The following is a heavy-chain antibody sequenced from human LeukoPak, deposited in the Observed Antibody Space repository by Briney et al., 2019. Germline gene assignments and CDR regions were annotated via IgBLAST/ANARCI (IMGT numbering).Heavy chain of an antibody. CDR1: GLTFSSYS. CDR3: ARESVTTVVTPERGLSDI. Sequence: GGSQRLSCAASGLTFSSYSMNWVRQAPGKGLEWVSSISSSSSYIYYADSVKGRFTISRDNAKNSLYLQMNSLRAEDTAVYYCARESVTTVVTPERGLSDIWGQGTMVTVSS. D-gene: IGHD4-23*01. V-gene: IGHV3-21*01. J-gene: IGHJ3*02. CDR2: ISSSSSYI.